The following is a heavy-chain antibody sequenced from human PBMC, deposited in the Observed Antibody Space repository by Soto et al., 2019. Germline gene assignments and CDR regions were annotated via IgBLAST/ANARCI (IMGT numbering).Heavy chain of an antibody. D-gene: IGHD6-19*01. J-gene: IGHJ4*02. Sequence: PSETLSLTCTVSGGSIGSSSYYWGWIRQPPGKGLEWIGSIYDRGSTYSNPSLKSRLTTSLDTSKNQFSLKLTSVTAADTAVYYCGRHGYTSGRTYFDYWGQGTLVTVSS. CDR1: GGSIGSSSYY. V-gene: IGHV4-39*01. CDR2: IYDRGST. CDR3: GRHGYTSGRTYFDY.